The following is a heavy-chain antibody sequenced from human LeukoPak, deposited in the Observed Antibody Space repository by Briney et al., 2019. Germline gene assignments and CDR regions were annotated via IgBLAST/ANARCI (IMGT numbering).Heavy chain of an antibody. V-gene: IGHV1-2*02. Sequence: ASVKVSCKASGYTFTGYYMHWVRQAPGQGLEWMGWINPNSGGTNYAQKFQGRVTMTRDTSISTAYMEMSRLRSDDTAVYYCARDLVAVHYYDISGYYYYGMDVWGQGTTVTVSS. CDR3: ARDLVAVHYYDISGYYYYGMDV. J-gene: IGHJ6*02. CDR2: INPNSGGT. D-gene: IGHD3-22*01. CDR1: GYTFTGYY.